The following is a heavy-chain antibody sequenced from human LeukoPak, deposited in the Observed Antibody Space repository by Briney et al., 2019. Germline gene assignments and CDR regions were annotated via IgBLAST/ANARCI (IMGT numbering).Heavy chain of an antibody. Sequence: SETLSLTCTVSGGSISYYYWNWIRQPPGKGLEWIGYIYYTGNTNYNPSLKSRVTILVDTSKNQFSLKLSSVTAADTAAYYCARDRLQLQSWGQGTLVTVSS. CDR2: IYYTGNT. J-gene: IGHJ5*02. CDR1: GGSISYYY. CDR3: ARDRLQLQS. D-gene: IGHD5-24*01. V-gene: IGHV4-59*01.